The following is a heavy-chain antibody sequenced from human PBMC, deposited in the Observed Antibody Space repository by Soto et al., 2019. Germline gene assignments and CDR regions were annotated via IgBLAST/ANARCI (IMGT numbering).Heavy chain of an antibody. D-gene: IGHD5-12*01. CDR1: DGYIRSDY. V-gene: IGHV4-59*01. CDR2: IYSRGNT. J-gene: IGHJ3*02. Sequence: PSAPLSVPCTVADGYIRSDYWSWIRKTPGKVLEWIGYIYSRGNTNYNPSLKSRVTISVDTSKTQFSLNLSSVTAADTAMYYCARGRPRDGYNSGHSDFDILAQGTMVTGSS. CDR3: ARGRPRDGYNSGHSDFDI.